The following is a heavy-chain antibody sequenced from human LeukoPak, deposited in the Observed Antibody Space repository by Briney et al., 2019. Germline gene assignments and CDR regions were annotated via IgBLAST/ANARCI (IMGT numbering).Heavy chain of an antibody. CDR2: ISSSSSYI. CDR1: GFTFSSYS. V-gene: IGHV3-21*06. CDR3: ASDFGEWELLLNYFDY. D-gene: IGHD1-26*01. Sequence: PGGSLRLSCAASGFTFSSYSMNWDRQAPGTGLEWVSSISSSSSYIYYADAVKGRFTNSRDNAKTSLYLQMNSLRAEDTAVYYCASDFGEWELLLNYFDYWGQGTPVTVSS. J-gene: IGHJ4*02.